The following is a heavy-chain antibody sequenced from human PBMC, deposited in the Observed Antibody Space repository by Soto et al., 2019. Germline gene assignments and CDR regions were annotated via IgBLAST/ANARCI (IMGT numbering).Heavy chain of an antibody. Sequence: EVQLVESGGGLVQPGGSLRLSCAASGFTFSSYAMHWVRQAPGKGLEYVSAISSNGGSTYYANSVKGRFTISRDNSKNRLYLDMGSLRAEDMAVYYCARVGGSGSYYYYYMDVWGKGTTVTVAS. D-gene: IGHD3-10*01. CDR3: ARVGGSGSYYYYYMDV. V-gene: IGHV3-64*01. J-gene: IGHJ6*03. CDR1: GFTFSSYA. CDR2: ISSNGGST.